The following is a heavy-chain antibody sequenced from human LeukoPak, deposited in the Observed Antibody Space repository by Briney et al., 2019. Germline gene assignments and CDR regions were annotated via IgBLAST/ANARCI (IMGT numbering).Heavy chain of an antibody. Sequence: PQTLSLTCTVSGGSIGDYYWSWIRQPPGQGLEWLGYIHYSGNTYYNPSLKSRLIISIDASKNQFSLNLSSVTAADTAVYYCARESPPDAFDIWGRGTVVTVSS. CDR2: IHYSGNT. CDR3: ARESPPDAFDI. CDR1: GGSIGDYY. J-gene: IGHJ3*02. V-gene: IGHV4-30-4*01.